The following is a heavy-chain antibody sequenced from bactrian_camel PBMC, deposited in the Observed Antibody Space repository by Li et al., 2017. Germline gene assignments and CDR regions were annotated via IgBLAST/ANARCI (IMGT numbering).Heavy chain of an antibody. J-gene: IGHJ4*01. V-gene: IGHV3S53*01. Sequence: HVQLVESGGGSVQAGGSLTLSCRFSGLRLVWYRQAPENQCEWVSTLDSDGSIYYRDTVKGRFTISKGSGEKTMTLTMNNLEPEDTAVYYCASTRDGWCTQDESQYPYWGQGTQVTVS. CDR2: LDSDGSI. CDR1: GLR. D-gene: IGHD5*01. CDR3: ASTRDGWCTQDESQYPY.